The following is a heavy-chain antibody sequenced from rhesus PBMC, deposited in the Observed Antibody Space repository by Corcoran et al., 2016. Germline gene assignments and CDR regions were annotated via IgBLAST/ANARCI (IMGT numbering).Heavy chain of an antibody. V-gene: IGHV4-160*01. Sequence: QVQRQESGPGLVKPSETLSLTCAVSGGSIRSNYWSWHPQPPGKGLEWIGRIYGSGGSTDYNPSLKSRVTISTDTSKNHLSLKVTSVTAADTAVYYCAGFTWNDVDYWGQGVLVTVSS. CDR3: AGFTWNDVDY. D-gene: IGHD1-38*01. CDR1: GGSIRSNY. CDR2: IYGSGGST. J-gene: IGHJ4*01.